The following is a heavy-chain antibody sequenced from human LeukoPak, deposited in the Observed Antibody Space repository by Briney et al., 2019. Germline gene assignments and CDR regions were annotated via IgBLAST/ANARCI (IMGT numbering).Heavy chain of an antibody. Sequence: PSETLSLTCTVSGGSISSGSYYWSWIRQPAGKGLEWIGRIYTSGSTNYNPSLKSRLTISVDTSKNQFSLKLSSVTAADTAVYYCARAEWELDDAFDIWGQGTMVTVSS. CDR2: IYTSGST. D-gene: IGHD1-26*01. J-gene: IGHJ3*02. V-gene: IGHV4-61*02. CDR3: ARAEWELDDAFDI. CDR1: GGSISSGSYY.